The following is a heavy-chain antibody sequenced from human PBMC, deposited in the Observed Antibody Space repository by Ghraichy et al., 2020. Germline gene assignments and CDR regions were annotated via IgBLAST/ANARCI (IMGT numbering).Heavy chain of an antibody. Sequence: ASVKVSCKTSGYTFTVYYMHWVRQAPGQGLEWMGWINPNSGGTMYAQKFQGRVTMTTDTSLSTAYMELSRLRSDDTAVYYCAKDPLGGEEPWFDPWGQGTLVTVSS. D-gene: IGHD3-16*01. CDR1: GYTFTVYY. CDR2: INPNSGGT. CDR3: AKDPLGGEEPWFDP. J-gene: IGHJ5*02. V-gene: IGHV1-2*02.